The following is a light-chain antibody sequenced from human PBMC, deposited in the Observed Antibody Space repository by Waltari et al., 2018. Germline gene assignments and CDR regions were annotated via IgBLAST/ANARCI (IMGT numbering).Light chain of an antibody. CDR2: DAS. CDR1: QSVSRSY. J-gene: IGKJ4*01. V-gene: IGKV3-20*01. Sequence: EIVLTQSPGTLSFSPGERATPSCRASQSVSRSYLAWYQQKPGQPPRLLTYDASSRATGIPDRFSGSGSGTDFTLTINRLEPEDFAVYYCQQYHSSPPTFGGGTKVEIK. CDR3: QQYHSSPPT.